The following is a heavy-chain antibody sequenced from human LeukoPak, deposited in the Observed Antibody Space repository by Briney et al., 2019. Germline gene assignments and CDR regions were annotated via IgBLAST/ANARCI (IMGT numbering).Heavy chain of an antibody. J-gene: IGHJ6*02. CDR1: GSNVTYNY. CDR2: IDSGGTT. CDR3: ARTSYYYDMDV. V-gene: IGHV3-53*04. Sequence: GGSLRLSCAASGSNVTYNYMTWVRQAPGKGLEWVSLIDSGGTTYYADSLKGRFTISRHTPNNTLFLQMNSLRPEDTAVYYCARTSYYYDMDVWGQGTTVTVSS.